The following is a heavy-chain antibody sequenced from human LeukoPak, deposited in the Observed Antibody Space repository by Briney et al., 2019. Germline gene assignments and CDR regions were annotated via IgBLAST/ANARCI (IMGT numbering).Heavy chain of an antibody. V-gene: IGHV3-21*01. CDR3: AREPLPAARKYYFDY. Sequence: GGSLRLPCAASGFTFSSYSMNWVRQAPGKGLEWVSSISSSSSYIYYADSVKGRFTISRDNAKNSLYLQMNSLRAEDTAVYYCAREPLPAARKYYFDYWGQGTLVTVSS. CDR1: GFTFSSYS. D-gene: IGHD2-2*01. CDR2: ISSSSSYI. J-gene: IGHJ4*02.